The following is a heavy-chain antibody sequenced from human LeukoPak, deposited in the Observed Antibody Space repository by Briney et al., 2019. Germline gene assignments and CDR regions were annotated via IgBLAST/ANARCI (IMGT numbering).Heavy chain of an antibody. CDR2: IWYDGSNK. V-gene: IGHV3-33*01. CDR3: ARASSSWQFDY. D-gene: IGHD6-13*01. Sequence: GRSLRLSCAASGFTFSSYGMHWVRQAPGKGLEWVAVIWYDGSNKYYADSVKGRFTISRDKSKNTLYLQMNSLRAEDTAVYYCARASSSWQFDYWGQGTLVTVSS. CDR1: GFTFSSYG. J-gene: IGHJ4*02.